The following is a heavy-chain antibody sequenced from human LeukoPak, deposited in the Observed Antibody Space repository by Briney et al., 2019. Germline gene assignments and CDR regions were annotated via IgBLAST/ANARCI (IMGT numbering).Heavy chain of an antibody. Sequence: ASVKVSCKASGGTFSSYAISWVRQAPGQGLEWMGGIIPIFGTANYAQKFQGRVTITADESTSTAYMELSSLRSEDTAVYYCAGDPLSAYYDSSGFFDYWGQGTLVTVSS. CDR2: IIPIFGTA. V-gene: IGHV1-69*13. D-gene: IGHD3-22*01. CDR3: AGDPLSAYYDSSGFFDY. CDR1: GGTFSSYA. J-gene: IGHJ4*02.